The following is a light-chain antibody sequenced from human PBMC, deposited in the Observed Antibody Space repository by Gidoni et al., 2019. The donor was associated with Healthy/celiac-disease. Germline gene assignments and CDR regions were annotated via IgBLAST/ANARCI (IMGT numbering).Light chain of an antibody. J-gene: IGKJ1*01. Sequence: DIQMTKSPSTLSASVGDRVTITCRASQSISSWLAWYQQKPGKAPKLLIYKASSLESGVPSRFSGRGSGTEFTLTIRSLQPDDFSTYYCQQYNSYSWTFGQGTKVEIK. CDR2: KAS. CDR1: QSISSW. CDR3: QQYNSYSWT. V-gene: IGKV1-5*03.